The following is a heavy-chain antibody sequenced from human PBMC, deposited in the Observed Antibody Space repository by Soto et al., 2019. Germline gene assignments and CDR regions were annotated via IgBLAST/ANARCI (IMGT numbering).Heavy chain of an antibody. D-gene: IGHD5-12*01. J-gene: IGHJ4*02. Sequence: DHEQGLEWMGWISAYNGNTNYAQKLQGRVTMTTDTSTSTAYMELRSLRSDDTAVYYCARVSSGYSGYKGTFDYWGQGTLVTVSS. CDR2: ISAYNGNT. V-gene: IGHV1-18*01. CDR3: ARVSSGYSGYKGTFDY.